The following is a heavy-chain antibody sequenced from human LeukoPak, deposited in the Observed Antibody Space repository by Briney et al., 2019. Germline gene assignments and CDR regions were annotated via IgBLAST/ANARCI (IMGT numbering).Heavy chain of an antibody. D-gene: IGHD2-2*01. Sequence: PGRSLRLSCAASGFTFSSYAMHWVRQAPGKGLEWVAVISYDGSNKYYADSVKGRFTIPRDNSKNTLYLQMNSLRAEDTAVYYCARDQGYCSSTSCWSWFDPWGKGTLVTVSS. CDR1: GFTFSSYA. CDR3: ARDQGYCSSTSCWSWFDP. J-gene: IGHJ5*02. V-gene: IGHV3-30*04. CDR2: ISYDGSNK.